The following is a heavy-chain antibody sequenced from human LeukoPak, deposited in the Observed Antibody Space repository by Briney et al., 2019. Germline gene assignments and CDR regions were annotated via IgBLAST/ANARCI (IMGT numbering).Heavy chain of an antibody. CDR2: MSNSGENT. J-gene: IGHJ6*04. V-gene: IGHV3-30*18. CDR3: AKSPGRDILTGYYNV. D-gene: IGHD3-9*01. Sequence: PGGSLRLSCAASGFTFSSYSMQWVRQTPGKGLEWVGIMSNSGENTFYGEAVKGRFTISRDNSQNTLYLQMNSLRPEDTAVYYCAKSPGRDILTGYYNVWGKGTTVTISS. CDR1: GFTFSSYS.